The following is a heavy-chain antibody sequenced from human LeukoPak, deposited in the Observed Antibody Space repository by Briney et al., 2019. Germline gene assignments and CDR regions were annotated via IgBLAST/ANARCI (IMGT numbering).Heavy chain of an antibody. CDR2: IYYSGST. Sequence: SETLSLTCTVSGGSTNSYYWSWIRQPPGKGLEWIGYIYYSGSTNYNPSLKSRVTTSVDTSKNQFSLKLSSVTAADTAVYYCARGGDILTGYYRFDYWGQGTLVTVSS. D-gene: IGHD3-9*01. J-gene: IGHJ4*02. CDR3: ARGGDILTGYYRFDY. CDR1: GGSTNSYY. V-gene: IGHV4-59*08.